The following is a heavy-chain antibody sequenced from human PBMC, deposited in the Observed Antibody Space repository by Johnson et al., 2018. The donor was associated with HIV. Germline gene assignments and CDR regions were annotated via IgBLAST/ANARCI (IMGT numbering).Heavy chain of an antibody. J-gene: IGHJ3*02. CDR1: GFTFSSYW. CDR3: ARCYYDSGGYADAFDI. Sequence: VQLVESGGGLVQPGGSLRLSCAASGFTFSSYWMHWVRQAPGKGLVWVSRINSDGSNKYYADSVKGRFTISRDNSKNSLYLQMNSLKTEDAAVYYCARCYYDSGGYADAFDIWGQGTMVTVSS. V-gene: IGHV3-74*01. D-gene: IGHD3-22*01. CDR2: INSDGSNK.